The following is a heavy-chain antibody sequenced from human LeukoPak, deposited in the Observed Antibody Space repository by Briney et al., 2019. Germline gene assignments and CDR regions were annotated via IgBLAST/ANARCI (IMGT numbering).Heavy chain of an antibody. V-gene: IGHV1-24*01. CDR2: FDPEDGET. D-gene: IGHD3-22*01. J-gene: IGHJ5*02. CDR1: GYTLTELS. CDR3: ARDYYDSSGFWFDP. Sequence: ASVKVSCKVSGYTLTELSMHWVRQAPGKGLEWMGGFDPEDGETIYAQKFQGRVTMTEDTSTDTAYMELSSLRSEDTAVYYCARDYYDSSGFWFDPWGQGTLVTVSS.